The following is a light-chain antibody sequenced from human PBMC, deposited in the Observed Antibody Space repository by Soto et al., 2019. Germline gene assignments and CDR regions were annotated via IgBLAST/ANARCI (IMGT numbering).Light chain of an antibody. J-gene: IGKJ1*01. V-gene: IGKV3D-15*01. CDR2: RSS. Sequence: IVMTQSPATLSVSPEERITLSCRASQSISINLDWYQQKPGQAPRLLINRSSTRATGIPARFSGSGSGTEFTLTISSLQSEDFAVYYCQKYNIWPWTFGQGTKVEIK. CDR3: QKYNIWPWT. CDR1: QSISIN.